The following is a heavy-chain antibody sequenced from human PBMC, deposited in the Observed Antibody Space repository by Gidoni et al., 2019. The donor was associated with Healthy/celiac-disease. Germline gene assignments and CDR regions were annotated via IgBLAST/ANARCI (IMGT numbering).Heavy chain of an antibody. CDR1: GGTFSSYA. CDR3: ARAGQLPMGTTFDY. V-gene: IGHV1-69*04. J-gene: IGHJ4*02. CDR2: IIPILGIA. D-gene: IGHD2-2*01. Sequence: QVQLVQSGAEVKKPGSSVKVSCKASGGTFSSYAISWVRQAPGQGLEWMGRIIPILGIANYAQKFQGRVTITADKSTSTAYMELSSLRSEDTAVYYCARAGQLPMGTTFDYWGQGTLVTVSS.